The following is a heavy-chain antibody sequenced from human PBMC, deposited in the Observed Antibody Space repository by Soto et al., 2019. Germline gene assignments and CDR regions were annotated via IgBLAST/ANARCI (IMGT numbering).Heavy chain of an antibody. Sequence: QITLKESGATLVKPTQTLTLTCTFSGFSLSTSGVAVGWIRQPPGKALEWLALIYWDDDKRYSPSLKSRLTITKDTSRNQVVLTMTNMDPVDTATYYGAHEGLETPFDYWGQGTLVTVSS. D-gene: IGHD1-1*01. V-gene: IGHV2-5*02. CDR1: GFSLSTSGVA. J-gene: IGHJ4*02. CDR2: IYWDDDK. CDR3: AHEGLETPFDY.